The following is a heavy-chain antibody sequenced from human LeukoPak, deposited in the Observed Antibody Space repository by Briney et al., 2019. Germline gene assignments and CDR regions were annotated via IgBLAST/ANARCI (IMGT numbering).Heavy chain of an antibody. D-gene: IGHD4-17*01. CDR3: ARDPRGDYGFDY. CDR1: GGSISNSRYY. J-gene: IGHJ4*02. CDR2: INHSGST. V-gene: IGHV4-39*07. Sequence: PSETLSLTCSVSGGSISNSRYYWSWIRQPPGKGLEWIGEINHSGSTNSNPSLKSRVTISVDTSKNQFSLRLSSVTAADTAVYYCARDPRGDYGFDYWGRGTLVTVSS.